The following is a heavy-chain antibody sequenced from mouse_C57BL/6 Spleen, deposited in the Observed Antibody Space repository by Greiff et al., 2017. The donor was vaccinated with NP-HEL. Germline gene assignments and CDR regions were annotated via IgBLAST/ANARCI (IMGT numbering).Heavy chain of an antibody. Sequence: QVQLQQPGAELVMPGASVKLSCKASGYTFTSYWMHWVKQRTGQGLEWIGEIDPSDSYTNYNQKLQGKSTCTVAKSSITADIQLSSLTSEDSAVDYCALFYYGSTNWYFDVWGTGTTVTVSS. J-gene: IGHJ1*03. CDR2: IDPSDSYT. CDR3: ALFYYGSTNWYFDV. CDR1: GYTFTSYW. D-gene: IGHD1-1*01. V-gene: IGHV1-69*01.